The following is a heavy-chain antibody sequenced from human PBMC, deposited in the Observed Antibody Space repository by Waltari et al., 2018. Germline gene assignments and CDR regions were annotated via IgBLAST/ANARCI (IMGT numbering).Heavy chain of an antibody. V-gene: IGHV1-8*03. CDR2: RNPNSGNT. CDR3: ATPMAGWLPPTGAFDI. D-gene: IGHD5-12*01. J-gene: IGHJ3*02. CDR1: GYTFTSYD. Sequence: QVQLVQSGAEVKKPGASVKVSCKASGYTFTSYDINWVRQATGQGLEWRGWRNPNSGNTGYAQKFQGRVTITRNTSISTAYMELSSLRSEDTAVYYCATPMAGWLPPTGAFDIWGQGTMVTVSS.